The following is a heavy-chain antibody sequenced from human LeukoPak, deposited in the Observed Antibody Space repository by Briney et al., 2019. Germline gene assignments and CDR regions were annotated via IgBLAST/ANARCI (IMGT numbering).Heavy chain of an antibody. V-gene: IGHV3-21*01. D-gene: IGHD3-9*01. Sequence: PGGSLRLSCAASGFTFSSYSMNWVRQAPGKGLEWVSSISSSSYIYYADSVKGRLTISRDNAKNSLYLQMNSLRAGDTAVYYCAREVGYYDILTGKIDYWGQGTLVTVSS. CDR2: ISSSSYI. CDR3: AREVGYYDILTGKIDY. CDR1: GFTFSSYS. J-gene: IGHJ4*02.